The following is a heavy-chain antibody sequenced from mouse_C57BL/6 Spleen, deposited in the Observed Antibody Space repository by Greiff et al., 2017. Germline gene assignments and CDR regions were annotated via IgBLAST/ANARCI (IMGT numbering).Heavy chain of an antibody. Sequence: QVQLKESDAELVKPGASVKISCKVSGYTFTDHTIHWMKQRPEQGLEWIGYIYPRDGSTKYNEKFKGKATLTADKSSSTAYMQLNSLTSEDSAVYFCARAPLYDYDVAWFAYWGQGTLVTVSA. V-gene: IGHV1-78*01. CDR3: ARAPLYDYDVAWFAY. CDR2: IYPRDGST. D-gene: IGHD2-4*01. CDR1: GYTFTDHT. J-gene: IGHJ3*01.